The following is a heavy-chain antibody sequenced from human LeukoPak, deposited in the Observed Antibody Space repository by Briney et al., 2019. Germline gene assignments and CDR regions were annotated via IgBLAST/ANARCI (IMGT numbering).Heavy chain of an antibody. J-gene: IGHJ6*03. CDR2: IYYSGNT. CDR3: ARHKWEVRDYYYYYYMDV. V-gene: IGHV4-39*01. D-gene: IGHD1-26*01. Sequence: PSETLSLTCTVSGGSISSSSYYWGWIRQAPGKGLEWIGSIYYSGNTYYSPSLKSRLTISVDTSKNQFSLKLSSVTAADTAVYYCARHKWEVRDYYYYYYMDVWGKGTTVTVSS. CDR1: GGSISSSSYY.